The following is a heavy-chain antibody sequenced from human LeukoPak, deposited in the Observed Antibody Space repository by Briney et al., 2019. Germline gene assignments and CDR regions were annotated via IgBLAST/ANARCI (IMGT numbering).Heavy chain of an antibody. Sequence: PGGSLRLSCAASGFTFSTYAMHWVRQAPGKGLEWVAVISYDGSNEYYADSVKGRFTISRDNSKNTLYLQMNSLRAEDTAVYYCAKTSLASRPRGTFDYWGQGTLVTVSS. J-gene: IGHJ4*02. CDR2: ISYDGSNE. D-gene: IGHD6-6*01. CDR1: GFTFSTYA. CDR3: AKTSLASRPRGTFDY. V-gene: IGHV3-30-3*02.